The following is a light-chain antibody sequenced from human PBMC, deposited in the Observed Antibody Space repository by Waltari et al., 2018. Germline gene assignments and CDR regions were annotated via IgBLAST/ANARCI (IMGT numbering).Light chain of an antibody. Sequence: EIVLTQSPATLPLSPGERATLSGRASQSVSSYLAWYHQKPGQAPRLLIYDASNRATGIPARFSGSGSGTDFTLTISSLEPEDFAVYYCQQRSNWPQWTFGQGTKVEIK. V-gene: IGKV3-11*01. CDR1: QSVSSY. CDR2: DAS. J-gene: IGKJ1*01. CDR3: QQRSNWPQWT.